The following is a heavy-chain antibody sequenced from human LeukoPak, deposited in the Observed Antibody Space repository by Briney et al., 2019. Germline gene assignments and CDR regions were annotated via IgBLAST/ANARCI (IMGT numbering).Heavy chain of an antibody. CDR2: IYTSGST. CDR3: ARADGYYYYMDV. Sequence: TLSLTCTVSGGSISSGSSYWSWIRQPAGKGLEWIGRIYTSGSTNYNPSLKSRLTVSVDTSKNQFSLKLSSVTAADTAVYYCARADGYYYYMDVWGKGTTVTVSS. V-gene: IGHV4-61*02. J-gene: IGHJ6*03. CDR1: GGSISSGSSY. D-gene: IGHD5-24*01.